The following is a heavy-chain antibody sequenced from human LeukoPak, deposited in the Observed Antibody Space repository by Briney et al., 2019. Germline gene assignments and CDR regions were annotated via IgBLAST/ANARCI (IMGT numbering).Heavy chain of an antibody. J-gene: IGHJ4*02. CDR3: AREVDANRNVYIDD. Sequence: AGGSLRLSCAASGFTFSSYWMHWVRHAPGKGLVWVSRINSDGSSTIYADSVKGRFTISRDNDKNTLYLQMNSLRADDTAVYYCAREVDANRNVYIDDWGQGTLVTVSS. V-gene: IGHV3-74*01. CDR2: INSDGSST. CDR1: GFTFSSYW. D-gene: IGHD2-15*01.